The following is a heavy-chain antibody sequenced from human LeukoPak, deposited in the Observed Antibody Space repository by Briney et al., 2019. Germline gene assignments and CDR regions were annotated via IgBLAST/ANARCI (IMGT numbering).Heavy chain of an antibody. CDR1: GGTFSSYA. J-gene: IGHJ5*02. D-gene: IGHD2-2*02. CDR2: IIPILGIA. Sequence: SVKVSCKASGGTFSSYAISWVRQAPGQGLEWMGRIIPILGIANYAQKFQGRVTITTDESTSTAYMELSSLRSEDTAVYYCARDPVSYCSSTSCYTGRRGFDPWGQGTLVTVSS. CDR3: ARDPVSYCSSTSCYTGRRGFDP. V-gene: IGHV1-69*04.